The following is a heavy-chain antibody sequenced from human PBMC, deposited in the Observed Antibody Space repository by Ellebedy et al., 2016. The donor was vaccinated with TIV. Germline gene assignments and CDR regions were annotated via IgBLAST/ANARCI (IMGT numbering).Heavy chain of an antibody. CDR3: ARLGARSDYAMDV. V-gene: IGHV5-10-1*01. CDR2: IDPSDSYT. J-gene: IGHJ6*02. D-gene: IGHD3-3*01. CDR1: GYSFTSYW. Sequence: KVSCKGSGYSFTSYWISWVRQMPGKGLEWMGRIDPSDSYTNYRPSFQGHVTISADKSISTAYLQSSSLKAADSAMYYCARLGARSDYAMDVWGQGTTVTVSS.